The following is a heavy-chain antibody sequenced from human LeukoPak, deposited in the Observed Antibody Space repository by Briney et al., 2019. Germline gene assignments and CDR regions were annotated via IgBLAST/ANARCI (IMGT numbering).Heavy chain of an antibody. CDR2: ISWDGGNR. CDR3: ARDRSSGWFDC. V-gene: IGHV3-43*01. CDR1: GFNFDDYT. Sequence: PGGSLRLSCAASGFNFDDYTMHWVRQTPGKGLEWVSLISWDGGNRNYADPVKGRFTISRDNSKNTLYLQMNSLRAEDTAVYYCARDRSSGWFDCWGQGTLVTVSS. D-gene: IGHD6-19*01. J-gene: IGHJ4*02.